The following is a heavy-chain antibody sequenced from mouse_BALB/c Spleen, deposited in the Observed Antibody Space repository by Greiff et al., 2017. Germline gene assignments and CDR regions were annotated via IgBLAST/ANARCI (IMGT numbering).Heavy chain of an antibody. V-gene: IGHV2-6-2*01. Sequence: QVQLQQSGPDLVAPSQSLSITCTVSGFSLTSYGVHWVRQPPGKGLEWLVVIWSDGSTTYNSALKSRLSISKDNSKSQVFLKMNSLQTDDTAMYYCARHRPDYYAMDYWGQGTSVTVSS. CDR3: ARHRPDYYAMDY. J-gene: IGHJ4*01. CDR2: IWSDGST. CDR1: GFSLTSYG.